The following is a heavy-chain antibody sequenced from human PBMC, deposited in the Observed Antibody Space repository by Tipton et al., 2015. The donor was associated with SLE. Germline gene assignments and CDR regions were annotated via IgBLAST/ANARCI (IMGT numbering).Heavy chain of an antibody. J-gene: IGHJ4*02. V-gene: IGHV3-48*03. CDR2: ISSSGSTI. CDR3: ARVAVGYCSGGSCYGGYFDY. Sequence: SLRLSCAASGFTFSSYEMNWVRQAPGKGLEWVSYISSSGSTIYYADSVKGRFTISGDNAKNSLYLQMNSLRAEDTAVYYCARVAVGYCSGGSCYGGYFDYWGQGTLVTVSS. CDR1: GFTFSSYE. D-gene: IGHD2-15*01.